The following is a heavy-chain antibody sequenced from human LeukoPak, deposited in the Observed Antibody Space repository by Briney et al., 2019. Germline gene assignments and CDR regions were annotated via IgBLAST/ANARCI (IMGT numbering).Heavy chain of an antibody. D-gene: IGHD4/OR15-4a*01. V-gene: IGHV4-59*01. CDR1: GGSISSYY. CDR3: ARDLGRSGANWLDP. J-gene: IGHJ5*02. CDR2: IYYSGST. Sequence: SETLSLICTVSGGSISSYYWSWIRQPPGKGLEWIAYIYYSGSTNYNPSLKSRVTITVDTSKNQFSLKLSSVTAADTAVYYCARDLGRSGANWLDPWGQGTLVTVSS.